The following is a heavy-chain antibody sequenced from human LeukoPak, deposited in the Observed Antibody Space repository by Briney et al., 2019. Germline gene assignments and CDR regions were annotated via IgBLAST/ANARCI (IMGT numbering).Heavy chain of an antibody. CDR1: GFTVSSNY. D-gene: IGHD6-19*01. V-gene: IGHV3-53*01. CDR2: IYSGGST. J-gene: IGHJ1*01. Sequence: GRSLRLSCAASGFTVSSNYMSWVRQAPGKGLEWGSVIYSGGSTYYTDSVKGRFTISRDNSKNTLYLQMNSLRAEDTAVYYCARNIAVAGIAEYFQHWGQGTLVTVSS. CDR3: ARNIAVAGIAEYFQH.